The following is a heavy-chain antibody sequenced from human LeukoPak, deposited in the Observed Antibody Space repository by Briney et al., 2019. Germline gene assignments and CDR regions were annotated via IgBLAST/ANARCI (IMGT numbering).Heavy chain of an antibody. V-gene: IGHV6-1*01. CDR2: TYYRSKWYN. D-gene: IGHD3-10*01. J-gene: IGHJ4*02. Sequence: SQTLSLTCAISGDSVSSNRATWSWIRQSPSRGLEWLGRTYYRSKWYNEYAESVKSRITINSDTSKNQFSLQVNSVTPEDTAVYYCARAPFGTESLWGQGTLVTVSS. CDR3: ARAPFGTESL. CDR1: GDSVSSNRAT.